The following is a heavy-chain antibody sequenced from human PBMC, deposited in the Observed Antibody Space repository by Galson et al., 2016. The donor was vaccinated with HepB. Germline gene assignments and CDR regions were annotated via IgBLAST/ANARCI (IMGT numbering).Heavy chain of an antibody. CDR1: GDSISSRSYY. D-gene: IGHD3-10*01. V-gene: IGHV4-39*01. J-gene: IGHJ4*02. Sequence: TLSLTCTVSGDSISSRSYYWVWIRQPPGKGLEWIGTIYYSGNTYYNPSLKSRVTISVDTSKNQFSLKLRSVTAADTAVFYCARRKSYGSGSGFDYWGQGTLVTVSS. CDR3: ARRKSYGSGSGFDY. CDR2: IYYSGNT.